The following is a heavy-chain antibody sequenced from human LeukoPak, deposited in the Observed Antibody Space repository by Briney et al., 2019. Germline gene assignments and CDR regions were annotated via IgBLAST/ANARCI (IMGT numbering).Heavy chain of an antibody. CDR2: IGSGGSYI. Sequence: GGLRLSCAASGFTFSSYTMNWVRHAPGKGLEGVASIGSGGSYIYYADSVRGRFTLSRDNAKNSLYLQMHSLGAEDTAVYYCASEYCTSTSCSTLGPDDAFDIWGQGTMVTVSS. J-gene: IGHJ3*02. D-gene: IGHD2-2*02. CDR3: ASEYCTSTSCSTLGPDDAFDI. CDR1: GFTFSSYT. V-gene: IGHV3-21*01.